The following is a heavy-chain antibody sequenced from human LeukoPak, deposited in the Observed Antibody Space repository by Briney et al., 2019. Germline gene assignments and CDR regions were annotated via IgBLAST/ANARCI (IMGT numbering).Heavy chain of an antibody. CDR1: GFTFTNYD. CDR3: ALGGITMSSRGAFDI. CDR2: INPNSGGT. J-gene: IGHJ3*02. V-gene: IGHV1-2*04. Sequence: ASVKVSCKATGFTFTNYDINWVRQASGQGLEWMGWINPNSGGTNYAQKFQGWVTMTWDTSISTAYMELSRLRSDDTAVYYCALGGITMSSRGAFDIWGQGTMVTVSS. D-gene: IGHD3-10*02.